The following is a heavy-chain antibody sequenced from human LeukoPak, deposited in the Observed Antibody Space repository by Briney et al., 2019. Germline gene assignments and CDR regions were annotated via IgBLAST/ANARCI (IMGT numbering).Heavy chain of an antibody. Sequence: GGSLRLSCAASGFTFSSYAMHWVRQAPGKGLEWVAVISYDGSNKYYADSVKGRFTISRGNSKNTLYLQMNSLRAEDTAVYYCARDRLAYCGGDCYSSFDYWGQGTLVTVSS. V-gene: IGHV3-30-3*01. CDR2: ISYDGSNK. D-gene: IGHD2-21*02. CDR1: GFTFSSYA. CDR3: ARDRLAYCGGDCYSSFDY. J-gene: IGHJ4*02.